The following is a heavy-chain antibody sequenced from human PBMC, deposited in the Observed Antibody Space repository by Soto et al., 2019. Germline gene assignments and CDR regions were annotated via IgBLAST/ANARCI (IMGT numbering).Heavy chain of an antibody. Sequence: EVQLVESGGGLVKPGGSLRLSCAASGFTFSSYSMNWVRQAPGKGLEWVSSISSSSSYIYYADSVKGRLTISRDNAKNSLYLQMNSLRAEDTAVYYCAAGCSGGSCYHPEGYWGQGTLVTVSS. V-gene: IGHV3-21*01. CDR2: ISSSSSYI. J-gene: IGHJ4*02. CDR3: AAGCSGGSCYHPEGY. CDR1: GFTFSSYS. D-gene: IGHD2-15*01.